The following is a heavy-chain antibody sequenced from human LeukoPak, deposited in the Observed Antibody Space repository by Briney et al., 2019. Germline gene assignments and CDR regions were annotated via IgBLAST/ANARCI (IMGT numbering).Heavy chain of an antibody. CDR1: VFTFSNYA. CDR2: FTSSGNT. CDR3: AKGDYDDCY. V-gene: IGHV3-23*01. Sequence: GGSLRLSCTGSVFTFSNYAVPWVRQAPRKGLEWVSSFTSSGNTYYADSVKGRFTVSRDNTKSTLYVQMTRLRAEDAVVYCCAKGDYDDCYWGQGTLVTVSS. J-gene: IGHJ4*02. D-gene: IGHD4-17*01.